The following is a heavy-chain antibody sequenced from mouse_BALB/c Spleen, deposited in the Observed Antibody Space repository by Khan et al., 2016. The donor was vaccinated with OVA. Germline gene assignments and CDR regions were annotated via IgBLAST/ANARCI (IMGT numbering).Heavy chain of an antibody. Sequence: EVELVESGGGLVKPGGSLKLSCSASGFTFSNYAMSWVRQTPEKRLECVATISTGGHYTFYPDSVKGRFTISRDNAKNTLYLQMSSLRSEDTAMYYCARSLFDYHAMDYWGQGTSVTVSS. J-gene: IGHJ4*01. V-gene: IGHV5-9-3*01. CDR2: ISTGGHYT. CDR1: GFTFSNYA. CDR3: ARSLFDYHAMDY.